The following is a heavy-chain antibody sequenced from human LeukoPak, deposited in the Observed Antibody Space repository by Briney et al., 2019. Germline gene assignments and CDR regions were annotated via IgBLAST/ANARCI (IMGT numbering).Heavy chain of an antibody. CDR3: AKDRTSGGSGPRFDP. D-gene: IGHD3-10*01. CDR2: ISGSGGST. J-gene: IGHJ5*02. CDR1: GFTFSSYA. V-gene: IGHV3-23*01. Sequence: GGSLRLSCAASGFTFSSYAMSWVRQAPGKGLEWVSAISGSGGSTYYADSVKGRFTISRDNSKNTLYLQMTSLRAEDTAVYYCAKDRTSGGSGPRFDPWGQGTLVTVSS.